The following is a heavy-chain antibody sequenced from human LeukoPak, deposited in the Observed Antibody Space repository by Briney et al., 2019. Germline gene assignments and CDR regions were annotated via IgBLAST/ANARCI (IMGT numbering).Heavy chain of an antibody. D-gene: IGHD6-19*01. CDR2: ISGDGGTT. V-gene: IGHV3-43*02. CDR1: GTTFEDYA. Sequence: GGSLRLSCAASGTTFEDYAMHWVRQAPGKGLEWASFISGDGGTTYYSDPMNGRFTISRDNSRTSLYLQMNSLRTEDTALYFCAKDQGASGWGAFDYWGQGTLVTVSS. J-gene: IGHJ4*02. CDR3: AKDQGASGWGAFDY.